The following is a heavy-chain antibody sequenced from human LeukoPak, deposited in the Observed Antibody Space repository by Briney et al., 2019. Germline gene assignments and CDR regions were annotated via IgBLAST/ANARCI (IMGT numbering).Heavy chain of an antibody. CDR2: IWYDGSNK. D-gene: IGHD6-6*01. Sequence: GGSLRLSCAASGFTFSSYGMHWVRQAPGKGLEWVAVIWYDGSNKYYADSVKGRFTISRDNSKNTLYLQMTSLRAEDTARYYCAKHPRLVRYFDSWGQGTLVTVSS. CDR1: GFTFSSYG. J-gene: IGHJ4*02. V-gene: IGHV3-33*06. CDR3: AKHPRLVRYFDS.